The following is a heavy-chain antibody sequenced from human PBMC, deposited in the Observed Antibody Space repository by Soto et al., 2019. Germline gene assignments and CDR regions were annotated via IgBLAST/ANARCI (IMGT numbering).Heavy chain of an antibody. Sequence: QGQLQESGPGLVKPSETLSLTCTVSGDSISSYYWSWIRQPPGKGLEWIGYIYYSGSTKYNPSLKSRITMSLATSKNQFSLKLSSVTAADTAVYYCARHSPAYYYDSSGYYWGWFDPWGQGTLVTVSS. CDR3: ARHSPAYYYDSSGYYWGWFDP. V-gene: IGHV4-59*08. CDR2: IYYSGST. CDR1: GDSISSYY. J-gene: IGHJ5*02. D-gene: IGHD3-22*01.